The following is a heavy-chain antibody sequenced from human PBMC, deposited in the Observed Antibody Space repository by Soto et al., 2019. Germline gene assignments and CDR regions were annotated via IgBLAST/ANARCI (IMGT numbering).Heavy chain of an antibody. CDR2: IYYSGST. CDR3: ARQRTSVVTQAYFDS. D-gene: IGHD2-21*02. Sequence: SETLSLTCTVSGGSISSGDYYWSWIRQPPGKGLEWIGYIYYSGSTYYNPSLKSRVTMSVDTSKNQFSLKLRSVTAADTALYYCARQRTSVVTQAYFDSWGQGSLVTVSS. CDR1: GGSISSGDYY. V-gene: IGHV4-30-4*01. J-gene: IGHJ4*02.